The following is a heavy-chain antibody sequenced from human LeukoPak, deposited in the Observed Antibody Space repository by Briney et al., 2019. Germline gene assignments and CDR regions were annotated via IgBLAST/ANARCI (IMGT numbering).Heavy chain of an antibody. CDR1: ADSIKSHY. V-gene: IGHV4-59*11. J-gene: IGHJ3*02. CDR2: VSYGRT. CDR3: ARLNDNDGCGDPDTFDM. D-gene: IGHD4-17*01. Sequence: PSATLSLTFTVSADSIKSHYWSWIRQPPGKGPEWIGFVSYGRTKYSPSLQSRVTISVDRSENDFSMKLTSMSPGSVTAYYSARLNDNDGCGDPDTFDMWGQGTVVTVSS.